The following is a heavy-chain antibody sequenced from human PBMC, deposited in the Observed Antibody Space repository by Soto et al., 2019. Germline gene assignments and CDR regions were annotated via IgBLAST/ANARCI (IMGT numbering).Heavy chain of an antibody. CDR2: IYHSGST. J-gene: IGHJ4*02. V-gene: IGHV4-31*03. Sequence: QVQLQESGPRLVEASQTLSLTCTVSNASITSSGYYWSWVRQPPGKRLEWIGYIYHSGSTFYSPSRQSRQTMSVDTSQNQFSLTLRSVTAADTAVYHCARMSGTYYVPDYWGQGTLVTVSS. CDR1: NASITSSGYY. D-gene: IGHD1-26*01. CDR3: ARMSGTYYVPDY.